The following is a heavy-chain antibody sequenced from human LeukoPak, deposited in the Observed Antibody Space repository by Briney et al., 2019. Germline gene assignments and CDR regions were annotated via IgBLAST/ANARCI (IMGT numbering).Heavy chain of an antibody. J-gene: IGHJ4*02. CDR1: GYTFTEHY. CDR3: ARGSSAALEF. Sequence: ASVKVSCKASGYTFTEHYIHWVRQAPGQGLEWMGWINPNSGDTSYAQNSQGRATITRDASNSIVYMEVSSLSSDDTAVYYCARGSSAALEFWGQGTPVTVSP. D-gene: IGHD2-2*01. V-gene: IGHV1-2*02. CDR2: INPNSGDT.